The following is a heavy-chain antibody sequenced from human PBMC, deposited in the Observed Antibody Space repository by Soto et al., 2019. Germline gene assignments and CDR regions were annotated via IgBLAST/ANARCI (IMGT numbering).Heavy chain of an antibody. Sequence: PGGSLRLSCAASGFTFSNAWMSWVRQAPGKGLEWVGRIKSKTDGGTTDYAAPVKGRFTISRDDSKNTLYLQMNSLKTEDTAVYYCTTELRRWYCSGGSCVPGGYGMDVWGQGTTVTVSS. V-gene: IGHV3-15*01. CDR3: TTELRRWYCSGGSCVPGGYGMDV. CDR2: IKSKTDGGTT. D-gene: IGHD2-15*01. J-gene: IGHJ6*02. CDR1: GFTFSNAW.